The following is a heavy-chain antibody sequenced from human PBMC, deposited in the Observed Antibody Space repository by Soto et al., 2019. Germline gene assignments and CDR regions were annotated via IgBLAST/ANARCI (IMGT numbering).Heavy chain of an antibody. V-gene: IGHV3-48*02. CDR3: ARDPGFYDSSGYFYGYGLDI. CDR1: LFTFSNYR. D-gene: IGHD3-22*01. CDR2: ISSNSKTK. Sequence: PGGSLRLCCAASLFTFSNYRMNWVREAPGKGLEWISYISSNSKTKNYADSVKGRFTISRDNAKNSLYLQMNSLRDEDTAVYYCARDPGFYDSSGYFYGYGLDIWGQGTMVTVSS. J-gene: IGHJ3*02.